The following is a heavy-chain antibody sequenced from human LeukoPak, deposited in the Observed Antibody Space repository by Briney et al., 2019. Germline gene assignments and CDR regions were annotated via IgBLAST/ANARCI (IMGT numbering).Heavy chain of an antibody. CDR3: ARGGIDILTYKSPPASNDFDY. D-gene: IGHD3-9*01. V-gene: IGHV1-69*04. J-gene: IGHJ4*02. CDR2: IIPILGIA. Sequence: SVKVSCKASGGTFSSYAISWVRQAPGQVLGWMGRIIPILGIANYAQKFQGRVTITADKSTSTAYMELSSLRSEDTAVYYCARGGIDILTYKSPPASNDFDYWGQGTLVTVSS. CDR1: GGTFSSYA.